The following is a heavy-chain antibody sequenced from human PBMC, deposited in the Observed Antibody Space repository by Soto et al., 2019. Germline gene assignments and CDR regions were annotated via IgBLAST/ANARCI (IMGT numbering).Heavy chain of an antibody. V-gene: IGHV4-61*01. CDR1: GGSVSSGSYY. J-gene: IGHJ5*02. Sequence: PSETLSLTCTVSGGSVSSGSYYWSWIRQPPGKGLEWIGYIYYSGSTNYNPSLKSRVTISVDTSKNQFSLKLSSVTAADTAVYYCARGLPYSGYDKRWFDPWGQGTLVTVSS. CDR3: ARGLPYSGYDKRWFDP. D-gene: IGHD5-12*01. CDR2: IYYSGST.